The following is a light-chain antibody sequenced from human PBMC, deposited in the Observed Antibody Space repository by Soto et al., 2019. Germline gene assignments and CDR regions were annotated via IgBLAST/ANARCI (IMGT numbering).Light chain of an antibody. Sequence: QSALTQPPSASGSPGQSVTISCTGASSDIGGYNYVSWYQRHPGQVPKLIIYEVTKRPSGVPGRFSGSKSGNTASLTVSGLQAEDEGDYYCSSYAGSDTIVFGGGTKVTV. CDR1: SSDIGGYNY. J-gene: IGLJ1*01. V-gene: IGLV2-8*01. CDR3: SSYAGSDTIV. CDR2: EVT.